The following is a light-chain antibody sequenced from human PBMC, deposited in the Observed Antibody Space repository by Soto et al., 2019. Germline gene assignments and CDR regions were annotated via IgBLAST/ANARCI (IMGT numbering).Light chain of an antibody. CDR3: QQFSSSPSMYT. V-gene: IGKV3-20*01. J-gene: IGKJ2*01. CDR2: GAS. CDR1: QSVSSSY. Sequence: EIVLTQSPGTLSLSPGERATLSCRASQSVSSSYLAWYQQKPGQAPRLLIYGASSRATGIPDRFSGSGSGTDFTLTISRLEPEDFAVYSCQQFSSSPSMYTFGQGTNLEIK.